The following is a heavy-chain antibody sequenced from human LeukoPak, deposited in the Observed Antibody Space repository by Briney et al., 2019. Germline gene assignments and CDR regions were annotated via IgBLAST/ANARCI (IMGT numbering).Heavy chain of an antibody. D-gene: IGHD4-17*01. J-gene: IGHJ6*03. V-gene: IGHV3-21*01. Sequence: PGGSLRLSWAASGFTFNNYNMNWVRQTPGKGLEGVSSITRDSIYTFYADSVRGRFTISRDNAKNLLSLQMNSLRAEDTAVYYCARDPYNGYYGDDYYYYMDVWGKGTTVTISS. CDR1: GFTFNNYN. CDR3: ARDPYNGYYGDDYYYYMDV. CDR2: ITRDSIYT.